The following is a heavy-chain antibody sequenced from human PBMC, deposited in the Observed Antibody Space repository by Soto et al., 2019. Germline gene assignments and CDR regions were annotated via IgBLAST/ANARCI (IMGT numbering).Heavy chain of an antibody. J-gene: IGHJ4*02. D-gene: IGHD6-6*01. Sequence: QVQLVQSGAEVQKPGASVKVSCKASGYKFTSYYMHWVRQAPGQGLEWMGIINPSGGSTSYAQMFQGRVTMTRDTSTSTVYMELSSLRSEDTAVYYCARDFPLEYINSLFDYWGQGTLVPVSS. V-gene: IGHV1-46*03. CDR2: INPSGGST. CDR3: ARDFPLEYINSLFDY. CDR1: GYKFTSYY.